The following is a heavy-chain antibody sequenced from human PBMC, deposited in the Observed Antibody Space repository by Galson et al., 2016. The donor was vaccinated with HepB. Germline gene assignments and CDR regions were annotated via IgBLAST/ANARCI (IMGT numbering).Heavy chain of an antibody. CDR1: WDSVSSNSAA. D-gene: IGHD6-6*01. CDR3: ARENMSSSSSLR. V-gene: IGHV6-1*01. Sequence: CAISWDSVSSNSAAWNWIRQSPSRGLEWLGRTYYRSKWYNDYAASVKSRITINPNTSKNQFSLQLNSVTPEDTAVYYCARENMSSSSSLRWGQGTLVTVSS. CDR2: TYYRSKWYN. J-gene: IGHJ4*02.